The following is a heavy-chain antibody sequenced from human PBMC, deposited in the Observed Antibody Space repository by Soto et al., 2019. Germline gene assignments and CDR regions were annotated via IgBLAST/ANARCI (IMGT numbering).Heavy chain of an antibody. J-gene: IGHJ4*02. Sequence: GGSLRLSCAVSGLTFSTCGMHWVRQASGKGLEWVAVISSDGSNKYYADSVKGRFTISRDDSKNTVYLHMNSLRPEDTALYYCASKILLGYWGQGTMVTV. CDR3: ASKILLGY. CDR2: ISSDGSNK. CDR1: GLTFSTCG. D-gene: IGHD1-1*01. V-gene: IGHV3-30*03.